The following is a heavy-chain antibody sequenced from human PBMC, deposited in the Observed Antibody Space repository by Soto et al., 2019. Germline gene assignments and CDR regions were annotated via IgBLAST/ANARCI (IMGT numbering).Heavy chain of an antibody. Sequence: GGSLRLSCAASGFTFSSYAMSWVRQAPGKGLEWVSAISGSGGSTYYADSVKGRFTISRDNSKNTLYLQMNSLRAEDTAVYYCAKDRGYSIKPVDAFDIWGQGTMVTVSS. CDR2: ISGSGGST. D-gene: IGHD5-18*01. V-gene: IGHV3-23*01. CDR1: GFTFSSYA. CDR3: AKDRGYSIKPVDAFDI. J-gene: IGHJ3*02.